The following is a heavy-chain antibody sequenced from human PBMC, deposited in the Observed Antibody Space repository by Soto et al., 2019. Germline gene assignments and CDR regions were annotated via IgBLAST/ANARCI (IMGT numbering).Heavy chain of an antibody. V-gene: IGHV4-59*01. J-gene: IGHJ6*02. CDR2: IYSTGST. CDR3: ARGNYKHLRYYYGMDV. Sequence: QVQLLESGPGLVKPSETLSLTCTVSGGSISSFYWSWIRQPPGKGLACIGYIYSTGSTNYNPSFKNRVTISLDTPKNQFSLRLTAVTAADTAVYYCARGNYKHLRYYYGMDVWGQGTTVTVSS. D-gene: IGHD1-7*01. CDR1: GGSISSFY.